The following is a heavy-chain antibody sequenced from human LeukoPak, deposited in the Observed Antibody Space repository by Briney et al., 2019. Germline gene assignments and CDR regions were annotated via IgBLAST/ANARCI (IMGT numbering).Heavy chain of an antibody. J-gene: IGHJ4*02. Sequence: ASVKVSCKASGYTFTSYGISWVRQAPGQGLEWMGWISAYNGNTVYAQKLQGRVTMTTDTSTSTAYMELRRLRSDDTAVYYCASVPDHGDNLFDYWGQGTLVIVSS. D-gene: IGHD4-17*01. V-gene: IGHV1-18*01. CDR2: ISAYNGNT. CDR1: GYTFTSYG. CDR3: ASVPDHGDNLFDY.